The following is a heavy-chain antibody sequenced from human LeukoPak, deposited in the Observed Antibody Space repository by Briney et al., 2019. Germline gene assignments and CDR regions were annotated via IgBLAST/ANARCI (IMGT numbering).Heavy chain of an antibody. Sequence: PGGSLRLSCAASGFAFTNYVMNWVRQAPGKGLEWVSGIRGSGGSTYYAASVRGRFTISRDRSKNTVFLQISSLRAEDTAAYYCAKGPNSDFWSGYSHYMDVWGKGTTAIVSS. CDR3: AKGPNSDFWSGYSHYMDV. D-gene: IGHD3-3*01. CDR1: GFAFTNYV. V-gene: IGHV3-23*01. J-gene: IGHJ6*03. CDR2: IRGSGGST.